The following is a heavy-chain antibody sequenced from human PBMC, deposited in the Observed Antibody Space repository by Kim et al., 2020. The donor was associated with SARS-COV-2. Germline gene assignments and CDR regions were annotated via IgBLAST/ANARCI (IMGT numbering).Heavy chain of an antibody. J-gene: IGHJ6*03. CDR2: ISYDGSNK. D-gene: IGHD4-17*01. Sequence: GGSLRLSCAASGFTFSSYAMHWVRQAPGKGLEWVAVISYDGSNKYYADSVKGRFTISRDNSKNTLYLQMNSLRAEDTAVYYCARDSSHGDPYYYYYYMDVWGKGTTVTVSS. V-gene: IGHV3-30-3*01. CDR1: GFTFSSYA. CDR3: ARDSSHGDPYYYYYYMDV.